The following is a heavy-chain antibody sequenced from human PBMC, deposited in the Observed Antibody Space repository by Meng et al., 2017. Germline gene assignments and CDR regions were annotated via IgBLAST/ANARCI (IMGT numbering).Heavy chain of an antibody. Sequence: GESLKISCAAPGFTFSSYWMHWVRQAPGKGLVWVSRINSDGSSTSYADSVKGRFTISRDNAKNTLYLQMNSLRAEDTAVYYCARDGLPRGIADYWGQGTLVTVSS. D-gene: IGHD6-13*01. CDR1: GFTFSSYW. V-gene: IGHV3-74*01. CDR2: INSDGSST. J-gene: IGHJ4*02. CDR3: ARDGLPRGIADY.